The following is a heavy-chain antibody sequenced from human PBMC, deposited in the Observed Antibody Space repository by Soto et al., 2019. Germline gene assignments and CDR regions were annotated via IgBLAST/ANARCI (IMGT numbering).Heavy chain of an antibody. J-gene: IGHJ6*02. CDR2: ISGSGGST. Sequence: GGSLRLSCAASGFTFSSYAMSWVRQAPGKGLEWVSAISGSGGSTYYADSVKGRFTISRDNSKNTLYLQMNSLRAEDAAVYYCAKDPYPSYYYYGMDVWGQGTTVTVSS. CDR3: AKDPYPSYYYYGMDV. CDR1: GFTFSSYA. V-gene: IGHV3-23*01.